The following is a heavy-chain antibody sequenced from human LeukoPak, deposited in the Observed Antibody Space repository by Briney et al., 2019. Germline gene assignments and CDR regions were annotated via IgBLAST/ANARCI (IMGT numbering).Heavy chain of an antibody. CDR2: IHHSGST. CDR3: ARGLYGSHSF. J-gene: IGHJ4*02. Sequence: SETLSLTCAVSGASVSSSNWWMWVCQPPKKGLEWVGEIHHSGSTNYNPSLKSRVTMSVDTYKNLISLSLPSVTAADTAVYYCARGLYGSHSFWGQGNLVTVSS. V-gene: IGHV4-4*02. CDR1: GASVSSSNW. D-gene: IGHD6-19*01.